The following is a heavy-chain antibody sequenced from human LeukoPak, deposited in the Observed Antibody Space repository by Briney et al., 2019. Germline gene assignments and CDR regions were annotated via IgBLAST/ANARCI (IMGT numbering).Heavy chain of an antibody. D-gene: IGHD6-19*01. CDR3: AKDPDSSGVYFFDY. CDR1: GGSISSGGYY. CDR2: ISSSGGST. J-gene: IGHJ4*02. Sequence: LSLTCTVSGGSISSGGYYWSWVRQAPGKGLEWVSGISSSGGSTYYADSVKGRFTISRDNSKNTLYLQMNSLRAEDTAVYYCAKDPDSSGVYFFDYWGQGTLGTVSS. V-gene: IGHV3-23*01.